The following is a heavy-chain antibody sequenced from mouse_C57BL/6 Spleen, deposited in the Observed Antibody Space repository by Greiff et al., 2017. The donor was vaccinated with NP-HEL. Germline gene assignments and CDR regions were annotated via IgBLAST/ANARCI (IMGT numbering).Heavy chain of an antibody. CDR1: GYTFTSYW. V-gene: IGHV1-50*01. Sequence: VQLQQPGAELVKPGASVKLSCKASGYTFTSYWMQWVKQRPGQGLEWIGEIDPSDSYTNYNQKFKGKATLTVDTSSSTAYMQLSSLTSEDSAVYYCARGSYDGYFAWFAYWGQGTLVTVSA. D-gene: IGHD2-3*01. J-gene: IGHJ3*01. CDR3: ARGSYDGYFAWFAY. CDR2: IDPSDSYT.